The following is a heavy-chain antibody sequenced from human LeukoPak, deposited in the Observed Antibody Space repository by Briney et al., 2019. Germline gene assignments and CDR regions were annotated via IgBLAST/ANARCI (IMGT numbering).Heavy chain of an antibody. Sequence: GGSLRLSCAASGFTFDDYAMHWVRQVPGKGLEWISLISWDGGSFHKADSVKGRFTMSRDNSKNYLYLQMNSLTADDTAFYYCAINGGGDSGYGNFDYWGQGTLVTVSS. J-gene: IGHJ4*02. D-gene: IGHD5-12*01. CDR1: GFTFDDYA. V-gene: IGHV3-43D*03. CDR2: ISWDGGSF. CDR3: AINGGGDSGYGNFDY.